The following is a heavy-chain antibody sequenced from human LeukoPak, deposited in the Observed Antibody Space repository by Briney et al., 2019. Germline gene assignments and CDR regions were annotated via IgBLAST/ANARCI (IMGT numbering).Heavy chain of an antibody. Sequence: GSLRLSCAASGFTFSSYWMSWVRQAPGKGLEWVANIKQDGGEKYYVDTVKGRFTISRDNAKNSLYLQMNSLRAEDTAVYYCAGSSVDSSGYYYYFDYWGQGTLVTVSS. CDR1: GFTFSSYW. D-gene: IGHD3-22*01. V-gene: IGHV3-7*01. J-gene: IGHJ4*02. CDR2: IKQDGGEK. CDR3: AGSSVDSSGYYYYFDY.